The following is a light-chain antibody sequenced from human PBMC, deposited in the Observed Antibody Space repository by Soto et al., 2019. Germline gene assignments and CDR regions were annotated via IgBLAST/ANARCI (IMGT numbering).Light chain of an antibody. Sequence: EVVLTQSPATLSLSPRERATLSCRAIQSISIYLAWYKQKPGQAPRLLIYDASNKATGIPARFSGSGSGTDFTLTISSLEPEDFAVYYCQQRNNWPPEITFGQGTLLEI. CDR1: QSISIY. J-gene: IGKJ5*01. V-gene: IGKV3-11*01. CDR2: DAS. CDR3: QQRNNWPPEIT.